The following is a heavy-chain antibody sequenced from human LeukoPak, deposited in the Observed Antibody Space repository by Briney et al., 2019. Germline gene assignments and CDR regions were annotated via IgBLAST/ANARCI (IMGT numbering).Heavy chain of an antibody. V-gene: IGHV4-34*01. CDR1: GGSFSGYY. D-gene: IGHD2-2*02. CDR2: INHSGST. Sequence: PSETLSLTCAVYGGSFSGYYWSWIRQPPGKGLEWIGEINHSGSTNYNPSLKSRVTISVDTSKNQFSLKLSSVTAADTAVYYCARQGDIVVVSAAIPRGAYDYWGQGTLVTVSS. J-gene: IGHJ4*02. CDR3: ARQGDIVVVSAAIPRGAYDY.